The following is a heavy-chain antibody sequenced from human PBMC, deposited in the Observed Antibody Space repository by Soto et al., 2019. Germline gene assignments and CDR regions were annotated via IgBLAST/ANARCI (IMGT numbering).Heavy chain of an antibody. CDR1: GCTFSSYA. D-gene: IGHD2-8*01. J-gene: IGHJ6*02. CDR3: ASDLHIVRYMEPRGYYYGMDV. CDR2: IIPIFGTA. V-gene: IGHV1-69*13. Sequence: GASMKVSCQASGCTFSSYAISWVRHAPGQGLEWMGGIIPIFGTANYAQKFQGRVTITADESTSTAYMELSSLRSEDTAVYYCASDLHIVRYMEPRGYYYGMDVWGQGTTVTVSS.